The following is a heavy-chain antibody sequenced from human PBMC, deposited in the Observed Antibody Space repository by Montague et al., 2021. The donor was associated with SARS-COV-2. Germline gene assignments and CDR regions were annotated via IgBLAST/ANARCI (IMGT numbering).Heavy chain of an antibody. V-gene: IGHV3-21*01. J-gene: IGHJ6*02. CDR3: ARFETSKFYSSGMDV. Sequence: SLRLSCAASGFTFSSISMNWVRQAPGKRLEWVSSISSESAYIVYAESVRGRFTISRDNAQNLLYLQMNSLRAEDTAVYYCARFETSKFYSSGMDVWGQGTPVTVSS. CDR1: GFTFSSIS. D-gene: IGHD2-15*01. CDR2: ISSESAYI.